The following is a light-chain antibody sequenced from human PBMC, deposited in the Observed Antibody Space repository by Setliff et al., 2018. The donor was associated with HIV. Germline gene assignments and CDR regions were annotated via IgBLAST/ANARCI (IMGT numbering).Light chain of an antibody. V-gene: IGLV2-11*01. CDR1: NSDIGTYNY. J-gene: IGLJ1*01. Sequence: QSALTQPRSVSGSPGQSVTISCTGTNSDIGTYNYVSWYQQHPGKAPKLMLYDVTKRPSGVPDRFSGSKSVNTASLTISGLQTDDEADYYCCSYAGSSVSYVFGTGTKVTVL. CDR3: CSYAGSSVSYV. CDR2: DVT.